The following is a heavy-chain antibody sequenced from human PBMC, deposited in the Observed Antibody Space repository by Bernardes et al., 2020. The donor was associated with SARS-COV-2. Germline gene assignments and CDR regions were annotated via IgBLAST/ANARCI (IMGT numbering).Heavy chain of an antibody. V-gene: IGHV3-30*01. CDR2: ISYDGSNK. CDR3: VREYDFWSGYSIDY. J-gene: IGHJ4*02. CDR1: GFTFSSYA. Sequence: GGSLRLSCAASGFTFSSYAMHWVRQAPGKGLEWVAVISYDGSNKYYADSVKGRFTISRDNSKNTLYLQMNSLRAEDTAVYYCVREYDFWSGYSIDYWGQGNLVTVSS. D-gene: IGHD3-3*01.